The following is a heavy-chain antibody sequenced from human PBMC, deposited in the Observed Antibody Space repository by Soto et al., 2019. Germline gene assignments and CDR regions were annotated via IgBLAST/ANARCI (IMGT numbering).Heavy chain of an antibody. CDR2: ITASNGNT. CDR1: GFTLTGFG. Sequence: QLQLVQSGAEVKNPGASVKVSCKASGFTLTGFGITWVRQAPGQGLEWMGWITASNGNTNYAQNLQGRVTMTTDTSTSTAYMELLHLRSDDTAVYYCARGYSYGSYWYFDLWGRGTLVTVSS. D-gene: IGHD5-18*01. V-gene: IGHV1-18*04. CDR3: ARGYSYGSYWYFDL. J-gene: IGHJ2*01.